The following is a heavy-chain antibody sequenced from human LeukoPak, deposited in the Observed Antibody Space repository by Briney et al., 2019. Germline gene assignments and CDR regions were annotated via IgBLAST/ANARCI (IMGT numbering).Heavy chain of an antibody. CDR3: ARDGGKPRWFGELDLHPFQH. V-gene: IGHV3-23*01. J-gene: IGHJ1*01. D-gene: IGHD3-10*01. CDR1: GFTFSSYA. CDR2: ISGSGGST. Sequence: PGGSLRLSCAASGFTFSSYAMSWVRQAPGKGLEWVSAISGSGGSTYYADSVKGRFTISRDNSKNTLYLQMNSLRAEDTAVYYCARDGGKPRWFGELDLHPFQHWGQGTLVTVSS.